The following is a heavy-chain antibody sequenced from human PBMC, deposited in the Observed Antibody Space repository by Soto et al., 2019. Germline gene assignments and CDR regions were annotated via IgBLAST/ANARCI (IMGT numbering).Heavy chain of an antibody. CDR2: IIPMFGTA. J-gene: IGHJ3*01. Sequence: SVKVSCKASGGTFGRNAINWVLQAPGQGLEWMGGIIPMFGTANLAQKFRDRIVITADESTNTAYLELNSLRYEDTAIDYCARPQGSGWRFNALDFWGQGTGVTVSS. D-gene: IGHD6-19*01. CDR1: GGTFGRNA. V-gene: IGHV1-69*13. CDR3: ARPQGSGWRFNALDF.